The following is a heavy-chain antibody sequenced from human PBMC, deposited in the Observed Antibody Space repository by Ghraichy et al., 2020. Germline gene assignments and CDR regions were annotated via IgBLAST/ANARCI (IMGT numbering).Heavy chain of an antibody. CDR2: ISSSSTI. CDR3: ARDGITIFGVVIMDYFQH. Sequence: GESLNISCAASGFTFSSYSMNWVRQAPGKGLEWVSYISSSSTIYYADSVKGRFTISRDNAKNSLYLQMNSLRDEDTAVYYCARDGITIFGVVIMDYFQHWGQGTLVTVSS. D-gene: IGHD3-3*01. V-gene: IGHV3-48*02. J-gene: IGHJ1*01. CDR1: GFTFSSYS.